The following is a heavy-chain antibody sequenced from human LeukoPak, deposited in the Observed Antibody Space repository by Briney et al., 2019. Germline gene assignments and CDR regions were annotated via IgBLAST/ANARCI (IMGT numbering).Heavy chain of an antibody. D-gene: IGHD3-16*01. CDR3: ARDRGSYLDV. CDR1: GFTFSSYS. V-gene: IGHV3-21*01. CDR2: ISSSSSYI. Sequence: GGSLRLSCAASGFTFSSYSMNWVRQAPGKGLEWVSSISSSSSYIYYADSVKGRFTISRDNAKNSLYLQMNSLRAGDTAVYYCARDRGSYLDVWGKGTTVTISS. J-gene: IGHJ6*03.